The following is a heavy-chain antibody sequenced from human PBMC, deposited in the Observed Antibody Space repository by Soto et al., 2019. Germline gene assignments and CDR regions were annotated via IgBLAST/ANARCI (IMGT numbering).Heavy chain of an antibody. CDR1: GGSFSGYY. CDR2: INHSGST. J-gene: IGHJ5*02. D-gene: IGHD3-3*02. V-gene: IGHV4-34*01. CDR3: ARGPVYVLGWFDP. Sequence: SETLSLTCAVYGGSFSGYYWSWIRQPPGKGLEWIGEINHSGSTNYNPSLKSRVTISVDTSKNQFSLKLSSVTAADTAVYYCARGPVYVLGWFDPWGQGTLVTVSS.